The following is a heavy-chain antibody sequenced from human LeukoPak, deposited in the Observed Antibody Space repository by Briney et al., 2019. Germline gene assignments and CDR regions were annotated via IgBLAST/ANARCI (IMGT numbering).Heavy chain of an antibody. V-gene: IGHV3-21*01. CDR3: ARDLSATARAYDY. J-gene: IGHJ4*02. D-gene: IGHD2-15*01. Sequence: SGGSLRLSCAASGFTFSSYAMHWVRQAPGKGLEWVSFIAISGTYITYADSVKGRFTISRDNAKNSLYLQMNSLRAEDTAVYYCARDLSATARAYDYWGQGTLVTVSS. CDR2: IAISGTYI. CDR1: GFTFSSYA.